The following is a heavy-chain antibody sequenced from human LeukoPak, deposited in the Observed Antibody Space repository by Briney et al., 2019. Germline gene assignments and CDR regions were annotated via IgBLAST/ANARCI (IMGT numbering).Heavy chain of an antibody. Sequence: PGGSLRLSCAASGFTFSSYSMNWVRQAPGKGLEWVSYISSSSSTIYYADSVKGRFTISRDNAKNSLYLQMNSLRAEDTAIYYCARAAYLVRGVIITPPFDYWGQGTLVTVSS. CDR2: ISSSSSTI. CDR1: GFTFSSYS. D-gene: IGHD3-10*01. V-gene: IGHV3-48*04. CDR3: ARAAYLVRGVIITPPFDY. J-gene: IGHJ4*02.